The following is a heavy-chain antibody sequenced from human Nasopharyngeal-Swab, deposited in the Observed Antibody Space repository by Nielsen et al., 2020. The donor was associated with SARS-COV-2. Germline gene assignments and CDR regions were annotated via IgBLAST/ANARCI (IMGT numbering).Heavy chain of an antibody. CDR1: GGPFSGFS. Sequence: SETLSLTFDVNGGPFSGFSWSWIRQSPGKGLEWIGEISSSGTTNYNPSLQNPSLNGRVTLSLTSSDNQFSLEVTSVAVADTAVYYCARGVKRSGNWYFDLWGRGALVTVSS. V-gene: IGHV4-34*01. J-gene: IGHJ2*01. CDR3: ARGVKRSGNWYFDL. CDR2: ISSSGTT. D-gene: IGHD1-26*01.